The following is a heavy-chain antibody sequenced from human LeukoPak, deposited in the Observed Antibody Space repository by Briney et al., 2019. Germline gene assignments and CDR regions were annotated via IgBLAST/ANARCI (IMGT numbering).Heavy chain of an antibody. D-gene: IGHD3-22*01. Sequence: ASVKVSCKASGYTFTGYYMHWVRQAPGQGLEWKGWINPNSGGTNYAQKFQGRVTMTRDTSISTAYMELSRLRSDDTAVYYCARVGEYYYDSSGYPMDYWGQGTLVTVSS. CDR2: INPNSGGT. CDR3: ARVGEYYYDSSGYPMDY. V-gene: IGHV1-2*02. J-gene: IGHJ4*02. CDR1: GYTFTGYY.